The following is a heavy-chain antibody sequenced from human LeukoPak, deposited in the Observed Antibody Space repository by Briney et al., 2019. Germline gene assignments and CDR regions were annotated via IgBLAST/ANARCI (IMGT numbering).Heavy chain of an antibody. CDR3: ARDQMVRAHWYFDL. Sequence: GGSLRLSCAASGFTFSSYSMNWVRQAPGKGLEWVPSISSSSYIYYADSVKGRFTISRDNAKNSLYLQMNSLRAEDTAVYYCARDQMVRAHWYFDLWGRGTLVTVSS. CDR2: ISSSSYI. D-gene: IGHD2-8*01. V-gene: IGHV3-21*01. CDR1: GFTFSSYS. J-gene: IGHJ2*01.